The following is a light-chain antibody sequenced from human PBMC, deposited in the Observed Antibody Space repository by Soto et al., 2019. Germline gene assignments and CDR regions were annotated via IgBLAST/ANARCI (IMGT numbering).Light chain of an antibody. CDR2: KAS. V-gene: IGKV1-5*03. J-gene: IGKJ4*01. Sequence: DIQMTQSPSTLSASVGDRVTITCRASQSISSWLAWYQQKPGKAPNLLIYKASSLDSGVPSRFSGSGSGTEFILTMSSLQPDDLATYYGQQYNSWPLTFGGGTKIEIK. CDR3: QQYNSWPLT. CDR1: QSISSW.